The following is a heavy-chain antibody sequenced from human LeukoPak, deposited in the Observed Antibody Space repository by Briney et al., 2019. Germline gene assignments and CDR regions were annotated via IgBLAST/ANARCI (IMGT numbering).Heavy chain of an antibody. V-gene: IGHV3-30*18. CDR3: AKPPEVGATVGYFDY. J-gene: IGHJ4*02. D-gene: IGHD1-26*01. CDR2: ISDDGSNK. Sequence: GGSLRLSCAASGFTFSSYGMYWVRQAPGKGLEWVAVISDDGSNKYYADSVKGRFTISRDNSKNTLYLQMNSLRAEDTAVYYCAKPPEVGATVGYFDYWGQGTLVTVSS. CDR1: GFTFSSYG.